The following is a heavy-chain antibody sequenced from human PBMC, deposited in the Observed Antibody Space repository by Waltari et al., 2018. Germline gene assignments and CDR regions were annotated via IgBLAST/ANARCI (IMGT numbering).Heavy chain of an antibody. Sequence: EVQLVESGGGLVQPGGSLRLSCAASGFTFSSYWMHWVRRAPGKGLVWVSRINSDGSSTSYADSVKGRFTISRDNAKNTLYLQMNSLRAEDTAVYYCARVKQQLVPHFDYWGQGTLVTVSS. CDR1: GFTFSSYW. V-gene: IGHV3-74*01. J-gene: IGHJ4*02. CDR2: INSDGSST. D-gene: IGHD6-13*01. CDR3: ARVKQQLVPHFDY.